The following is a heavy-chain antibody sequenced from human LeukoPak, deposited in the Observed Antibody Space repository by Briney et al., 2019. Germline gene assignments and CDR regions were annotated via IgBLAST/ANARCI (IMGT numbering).Heavy chain of an antibody. CDR1: GFTFRMYG. CDR3: AKRANSSGWYVPFFDY. J-gene: IGHJ4*02. Sequence: GGSLRLSCVGSGFTFRMYGMSWVRQAPGKGLEWVSAISGSGGSTDYADSVKGRFTISRDNSKNTLSLQMNSLRAEDTAVYYCAKRANSSGWYVPFFDYWGQGTLVTVSS. D-gene: IGHD6-19*01. CDR2: ISGSGGST. V-gene: IGHV3-23*01.